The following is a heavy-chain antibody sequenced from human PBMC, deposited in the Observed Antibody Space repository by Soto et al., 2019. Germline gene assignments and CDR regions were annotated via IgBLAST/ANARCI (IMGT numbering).Heavy chain of an antibody. J-gene: IGHJ5*02. D-gene: IGHD3-22*01. CDR1: GGTFSSYA. CDR3: ARYTTYYYDSSGYQNDWFDP. Sequence: SVKVSCKASGGTFSSYAISWVRQAPGQGLEWMGGIIPIFGTANYAQKFQGRVTITADESTSTAYMELSSLRSEDTAVYYCARYTTYYYDSSGYQNDWFDPWGQGTPVTVSS. V-gene: IGHV1-69*13. CDR2: IIPIFGTA.